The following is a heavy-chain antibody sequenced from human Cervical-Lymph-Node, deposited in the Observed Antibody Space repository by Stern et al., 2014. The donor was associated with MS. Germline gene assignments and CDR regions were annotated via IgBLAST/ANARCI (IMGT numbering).Heavy chain of an antibody. J-gene: IGHJ6*02. V-gene: IGHV2-26*01. CDR3: ARAPRIAAAGNYYYYYGMDV. CDR1: GFSLSNARMG. CDR2: IFSNDEK. Sequence: QVTLRESGPVLVKPTETLTLTCTVSGFSLSNARMGVSWIRQPPGKALEWLAHIFSNDEKSYSTSLKSRLTISKDPSKSQVVLTMTNMDPVDTATYYCARAPRIAAAGNYYYYYGMDVWGQGTTVTVSS. D-gene: IGHD6-13*01.